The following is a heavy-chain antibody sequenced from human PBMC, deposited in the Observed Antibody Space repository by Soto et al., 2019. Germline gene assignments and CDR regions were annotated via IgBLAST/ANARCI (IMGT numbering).Heavy chain of an antibody. CDR3: AREGYYDSSGYWAY. D-gene: IGHD3-22*01. Sequence: QVQLVQSGAEVKKPGASVKVSCKASGYTFTSYAMHWVRQAPVQRLAWMGWINAGNGNTKYSQKFQGRVTITRDTSASTVYMELSSLRYEDTAVYYCAREGYYDSSGYWAYWVQGTLVTVSS. J-gene: IGHJ4*02. CDR1: GYTFTSYA. V-gene: IGHV1-3*01. CDR2: INAGNGNT.